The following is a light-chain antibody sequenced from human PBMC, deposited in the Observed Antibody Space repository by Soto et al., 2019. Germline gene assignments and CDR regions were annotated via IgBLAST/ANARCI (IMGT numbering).Light chain of an antibody. J-gene: IGLJ2*01. V-gene: IGLV2-8*01. Sequence: QSALTQPPSASGSPGQSVTISCTGTSSDVGGYNYVSWYQQHPGKAPKLMIYEVNKRPSGVPERSSGSKSGTAASLTVSGLPAEDEADYYCSSYAGSNNLVFGGGTKVTVL. CDR3: SSYAGSNNLV. CDR1: SSDVGGYNY. CDR2: EVN.